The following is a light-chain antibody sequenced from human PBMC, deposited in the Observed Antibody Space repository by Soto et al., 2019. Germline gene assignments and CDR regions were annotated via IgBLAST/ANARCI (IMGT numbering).Light chain of an antibody. J-gene: IGLJ1*01. V-gene: IGLV2-8*01. CDR2: EVS. CDR3: SSYAGSKYV. CDR1: SSDVGAYNS. Sequence: QSVLTQPPSASGSPGQSVTISCTGTSSDVGAYNSVSWYQQHPGKAPKLMIYEVSKRPLGVPDRFSGSKSGNTASLTVSGLQAEDEADYYCSSYAGSKYVFGTGTKLTVL.